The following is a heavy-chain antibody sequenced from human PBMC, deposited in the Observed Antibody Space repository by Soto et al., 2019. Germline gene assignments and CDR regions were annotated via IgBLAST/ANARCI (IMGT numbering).Heavy chain of an antibody. CDR1: GFTVSSNY. CDR2: IYSGGST. Sequence: EVQLVESGGGLIQPGGSLRLSCAASGFTVSSNYMSWVRQAPGMGLEWVSVIYSGGSTYYADSVKGRFTISRDNSKNTLYLQMNSLRAEDTAVYYCATSIQLWFEDYWGQGTLVTVSS. CDR3: ATSIQLWFEDY. V-gene: IGHV3-53*01. D-gene: IGHD5-18*01. J-gene: IGHJ4*02.